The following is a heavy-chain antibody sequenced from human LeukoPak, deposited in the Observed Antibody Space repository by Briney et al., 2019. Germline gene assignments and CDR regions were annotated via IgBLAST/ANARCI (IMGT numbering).Heavy chain of an antibody. CDR1: GFTFSSYA. CDR3: LTILEATIDAFDI. D-gene: IGHD1-26*01. CDR2: INPDDEST. Sequence: PGRSLRLSCAASGFTFSSYAMHWVRQAPGKGLEWVSRINPDDESTSYADSVRGRFTISRDNAKNTLYLQMNSLRAEDTAVYYCLTILEATIDAFDIWGQGTMVTVSS. V-gene: IGHV3-74*01. J-gene: IGHJ3*02.